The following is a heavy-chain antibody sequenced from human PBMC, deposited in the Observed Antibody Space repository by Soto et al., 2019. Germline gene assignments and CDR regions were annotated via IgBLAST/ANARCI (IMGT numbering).Heavy chain of an antibody. J-gene: IGHJ4*02. CDR1: VFTFSSYA. Sequence: PVGSLRLSCASSVFTFSSYAMSCVRHAPGKGLEWVSAISGSGGSTYYADSVKGRFTISRDNSKNTLYLQMNSLRAEDTAVYYCAKLIAARRGYYFDYWGQGTLVTVSS. V-gene: IGHV3-23*01. CDR3: AKLIAARRGYYFDY. D-gene: IGHD6-6*01. CDR2: ISGSGGST.